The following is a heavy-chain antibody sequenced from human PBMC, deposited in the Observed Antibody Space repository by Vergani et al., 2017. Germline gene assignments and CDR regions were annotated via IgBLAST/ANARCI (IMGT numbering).Heavy chain of an antibody. V-gene: IGHV1-46*01. CDR3: ARNSPVGYYYYYMDV. Sequence: QVQLVQSGAEVKKPGASVKVSCKASGYTFTSYYMHWVRQAPGQGLEWMGIINPSGGSSSYAQKFQGRVTMTRDTSTSTVYMELSSLRSEDTAVYYCARNSPVGYYYYYMDVWGKGTTVTVSS. CDR2: INPSGGSS. J-gene: IGHJ6*03. D-gene: IGHD1-26*01. CDR1: GYTFTSYY.